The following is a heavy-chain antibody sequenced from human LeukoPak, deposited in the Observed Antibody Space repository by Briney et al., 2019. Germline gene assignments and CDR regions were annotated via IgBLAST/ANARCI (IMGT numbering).Heavy chain of an antibody. Sequence: PSETLSLTCTVSGGSISNYYWGWIRQPPGEGLQWIGYIYRTGSTNYNPSLKGRLTMSVDTSKNQFSMHLSSVTAADTAVYYCAVTAKMNAFDIWGQGTMVTVSS. D-gene: IGHD2-21*02. CDR1: GGSISNYY. J-gene: IGHJ3*02. V-gene: IGHV4-59*01. CDR2: IYRTGST. CDR3: AVTAKMNAFDI.